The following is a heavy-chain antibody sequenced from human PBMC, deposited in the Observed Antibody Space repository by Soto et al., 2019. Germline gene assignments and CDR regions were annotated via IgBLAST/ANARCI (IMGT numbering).Heavy chain of an antibody. V-gene: IGHV3-21*01. CDR3: GREYTAWPLAYGLDV. CDR2: ISSRSDY. Sequence: GGSLRLSCVGSGFTFIAYSINFFRHAAGKGLEWVSSISSRSDYYYADSVKGRFTISRENAKNSVSLQINSLRAEDTAAYYCGREYTAWPLAYGLDVWGQGTTVTVSS. D-gene: IGHD2-2*02. CDR1: GFTFIAYS. J-gene: IGHJ6*02.